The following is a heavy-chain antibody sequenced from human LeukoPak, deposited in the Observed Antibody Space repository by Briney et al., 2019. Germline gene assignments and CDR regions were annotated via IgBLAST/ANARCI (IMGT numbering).Heavy chain of an antibody. V-gene: IGHV4-30-2*01. CDR3: ASGSWGSNRDY. CDR1: GGSISSGGYY. D-gene: IGHD1-14*01. J-gene: IGHJ4*02. Sequence: PSETLSLTCTVSGGSISSGGYYWSWIRQPPGKGLEWIGYIYHSGSTYYNPSLKSRVTISVDRSKNQFSLKLSSVTAADTAVYYCASGSWGSNRDYWGQGTLVTVSS. CDR2: IYHSGST.